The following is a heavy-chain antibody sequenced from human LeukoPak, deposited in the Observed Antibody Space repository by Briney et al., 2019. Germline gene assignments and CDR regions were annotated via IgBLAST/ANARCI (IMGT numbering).Heavy chain of an antibody. CDR3: ASHHSWELQGAFDY. D-gene: IGHD1-26*01. Sequence: PGGSLRLSCAASTFTFNNFGMNWLRQAPGRGLEWLSYISSGGNVIYYADSVKGRFTISRDVAQNSLYLQMNSLRAEDTAVYYCASHHSWELQGAFDYWGQGTLVTVSS. CDR1: TFTFNNFG. V-gene: IGHV3-48*03. CDR2: ISSGGNVI. J-gene: IGHJ4*02.